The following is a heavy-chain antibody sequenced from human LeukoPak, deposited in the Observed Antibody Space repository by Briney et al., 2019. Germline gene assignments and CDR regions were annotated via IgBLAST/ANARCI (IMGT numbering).Heavy chain of an antibody. D-gene: IGHD3-16*01. V-gene: IGHV3-23*01. J-gene: IGHJ4*02. CDR1: GFTFSSFA. CDR2: VSTSGVGT. Sequence: GGTLRLSCAASGFTFSSFAMSWIRQAPGKGLEWVSSVSTSGVGTYYADSVRGRFTISRDNSKNTVFLQMNSLRAEDSAVYYCAKDYAVGSIDYWGQGTLVTVSS. CDR3: AKDYAVGSIDY.